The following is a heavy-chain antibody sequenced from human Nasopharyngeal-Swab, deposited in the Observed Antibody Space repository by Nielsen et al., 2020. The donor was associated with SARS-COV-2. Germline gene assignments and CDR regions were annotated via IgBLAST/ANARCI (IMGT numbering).Heavy chain of an antibody. J-gene: IGHJ5*02. V-gene: IGHV1-18*01. CDR2: ISAYNGNT. Sequence: ASVKVSWKASGDTFTSYGISWVRQAPGQGLEGRGWISAYNGNTNYAQKLQGRVTMTTDTSTSTAYMELRSLRSDDTAVYYCARIRITMVRGFIMYRWFYPWVQGTLVTVSS. D-gene: IGHD3-10*01. CDR3: ARIRITMVRGFIMYRWFYP. CDR1: GDTFTSYG.